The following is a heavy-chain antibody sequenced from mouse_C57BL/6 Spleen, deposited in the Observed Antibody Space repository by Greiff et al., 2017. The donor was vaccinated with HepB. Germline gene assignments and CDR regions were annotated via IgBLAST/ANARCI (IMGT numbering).Heavy chain of an antibody. V-gene: IGHV1-69*01. CDR1: GYTFTSYW. CDR3: AMITRAMDY. D-gene: IGHD2-4*01. Sequence: QVQLKQPGAELVMPGASVKLSCKASGYTFTSYWMHWVKQRPGQGLEWIGEIDPSDSYTNYNQKFKGKSTLTVDKSSSTAYMQLSSLTSEDSAVYYCAMITRAMDYWGQGTSVTVSS. J-gene: IGHJ4*01. CDR2: IDPSDSYT.